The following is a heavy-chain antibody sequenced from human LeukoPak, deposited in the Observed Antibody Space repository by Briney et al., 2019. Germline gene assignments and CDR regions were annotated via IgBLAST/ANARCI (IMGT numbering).Heavy chain of an antibody. Sequence: SDTLSLTCAVYGGPFSGYYWSWIRQPPGKGLEWIGEINHSGSTNYNPSLKSRVTISVDTSKNQFSLKLSSVTAADTAVYYCARFITMVRGALDYWGQGTLVTVSS. CDR2: INHSGST. V-gene: IGHV4-34*01. D-gene: IGHD3-10*01. CDR3: ARFITMVRGALDY. J-gene: IGHJ4*02. CDR1: GGPFSGYY.